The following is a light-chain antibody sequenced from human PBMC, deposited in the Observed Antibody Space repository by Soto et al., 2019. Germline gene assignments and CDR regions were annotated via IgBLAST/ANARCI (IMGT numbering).Light chain of an antibody. J-gene: IGKJ5*01. V-gene: IGKV3-11*01. Sequence: EIVLTQSPATLSLSPVERATLSCRASQTFSSHLAWYQHKPGQAPRLLVYDASKRATGIPARFSGRGSGTDFTLTISSLEPEDFAVYYCQQRSNWPPVITFGQGTRLEIK. CDR2: DAS. CDR1: QTFSSH. CDR3: QQRSNWPPVIT.